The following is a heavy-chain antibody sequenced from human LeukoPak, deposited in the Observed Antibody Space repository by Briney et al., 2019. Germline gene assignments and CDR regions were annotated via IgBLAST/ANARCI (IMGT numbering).Heavy chain of an antibody. CDR2: IYHSGST. CDR1: GGSIGSSNW. J-gene: IGHJ4*02. V-gene: IGHV4-4*02. D-gene: IGHD3-22*01. CDR3: ARSSSYYDSSGYL. Sequence: NPSETLSLTCAVSGGSIGSSNWWSWVRQPPGKGLEWIGEIYHSGSTNYNPSLKSRVTISVDKSKNQFSLKLSSVTAADTAVYYCARSSSYYDSSGYLWGQGTLVTVSS.